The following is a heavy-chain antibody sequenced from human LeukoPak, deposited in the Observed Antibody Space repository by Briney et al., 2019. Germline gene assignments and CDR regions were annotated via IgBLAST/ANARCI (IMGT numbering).Heavy chain of an antibody. CDR3: ARDGLVVSFDY. Sequence: GRSLRLSCAASGFTFSSYAMHWVRQAPGKGLEWVAVISYDGSNKYYADPVKGRFTISRDNSKNTLYLQMNSLRAEDTAVYYCARDGLVVSFDYWGQGTLVTVSS. CDR1: GFTFSSYA. V-gene: IGHV3-30-3*01. CDR2: ISYDGSNK. D-gene: IGHD2-15*01. J-gene: IGHJ4*02.